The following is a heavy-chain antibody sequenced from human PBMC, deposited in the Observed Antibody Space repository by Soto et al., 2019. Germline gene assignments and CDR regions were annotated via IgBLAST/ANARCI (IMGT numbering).Heavy chain of an antibody. CDR3: ASSRDGYNFGY. J-gene: IGHJ4*02. V-gene: IGHV4-31*02. CDR2: IYSSGTT. Sequence: WTWIRQPPGKGLEWIGYIYSSGTTYYNPSLKSRLTISVDTSKNQFSLKLSSVTAADTAVYYCASSRDGYNFGYWGQGTLVTVSS. D-gene: IGHD5-12*01.